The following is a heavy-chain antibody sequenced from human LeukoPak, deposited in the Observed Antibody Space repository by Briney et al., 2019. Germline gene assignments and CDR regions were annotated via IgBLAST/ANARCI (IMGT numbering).Heavy chain of an antibody. J-gene: IGHJ4*02. Sequence: SETLSLTCTVSGGSISSSNYSWGWIRQPPGQGLEWIGSMYHSRSTYYNPSLKSRVTISVDTTKNQFFLKLSSETAADTAVYYRATITFGGVKGSYYFNYWGQGTLVTVSS. CDR2: MYHSRST. V-gene: IGHV4-39*01. CDR1: GGSISSSNYS. D-gene: IGHD3-16*01. CDR3: ATITFGGVKGSYYFNY.